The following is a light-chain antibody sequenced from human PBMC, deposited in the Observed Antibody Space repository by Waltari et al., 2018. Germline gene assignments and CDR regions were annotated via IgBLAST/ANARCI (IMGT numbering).Light chain of an antibody. CDR3: QQCYTFPYT. CDR1: QSVVFSSNNKNY. V-gene: IGKV4-1*01. J-gene: IGKJ2*01. Sequence: DIVLTQTPDYLAVSLGERATINFKSSQSVVFSSNNKNYLAWYQQKPGQPPKLLITWASTRESGVPDRFSGSGSGTDFTLTISSLQAEDVAVYYCQQCYTFPYTFGQGTKLEIK. CDR2: WAS.